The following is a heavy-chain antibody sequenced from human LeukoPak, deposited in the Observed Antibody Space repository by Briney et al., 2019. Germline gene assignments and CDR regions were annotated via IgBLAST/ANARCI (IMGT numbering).Heavy chain of an antibody. V-gene: IGHV1-69*05. CDR2: IIPIFGTA. J-gene: IGHJ6*03. D-gene: IGHD6-19*01. Sequence: SVKVSCKASGGTFSSYAISWVRQAPGQGLEWMGRIIPIFGTANYAQKFQGRVTITTDESTSTAYMELSSLRSEDTAVYYCAREVSVAGIDYMDVWGKGTTVTVSS. CDR3: AREVSVAGIDYMDV. CDR1: GGTFSSYA.